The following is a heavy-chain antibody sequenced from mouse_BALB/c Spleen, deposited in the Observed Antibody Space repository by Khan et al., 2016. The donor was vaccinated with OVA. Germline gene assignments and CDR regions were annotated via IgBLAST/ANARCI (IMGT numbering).Heavy chain of an antibody. V-gene: IGHV1-87*01. CDR2: IYPGDGDT. CDR3: ASKGNYYVAMDY. J-gene: IGHJ4*01. CDR1: GYTFTSYW. Sequence: QVQLKESGAELARPGASVKLSCKASGYTFTSYWMQWVKQRPGQGLEWIGAIYPGDGDTRYTQKFKGKATLTADKSSSTAYMQLSSLASEDSAVYYCASKGNYYVAMDYWGQGTSVTVSS. D-gene: IGHD1-1*01.